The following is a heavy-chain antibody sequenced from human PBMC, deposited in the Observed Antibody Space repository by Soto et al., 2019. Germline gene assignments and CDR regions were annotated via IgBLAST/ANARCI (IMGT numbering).Heavy chain of an antibody. CDR1: GDSIRSGGYY. Sequence: QVQLQESGPGLVKPSQTLSLTCTVSGDSIRSGGYYWSWIRQHPGKGLEWIGYIYYSGSTYYSPSLKRRLTISVDTSKNQFSLKLSSVTAADTAVYYCARVGDYYDSSGYPYYFDYWGQGTLVTVSS. D-gene: IGHD3-22*01. V-gene: IGHV4-31*03. J-gene: IGHJ4*02. CDR3: ARVGDYYDSSGYPYYFDY. CDR2: IYYSGST.